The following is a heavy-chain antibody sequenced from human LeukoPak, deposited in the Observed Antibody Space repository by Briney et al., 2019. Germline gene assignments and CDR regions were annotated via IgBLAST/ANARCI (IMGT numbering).Heavy chain of an antibody. Sequence: PGGSLRLSCAASGFTLSSYWMHWVRQAPGKGLVWVSRINSDGSSTSYADSVKGRFTISRDNAKNSLYLQMNSLRVEDTAFYYCAKDNRRHYTSGPNPDSLHWGQGALVTVSS. J-gene: IGHJ4*02. CDR2: INSDGSST. CDR3: AKDNRRHYTSGPNPDSLH. V-gene: IGHV3-74*01. CDR1: GFTLSSYW. D-gene: IGHD6-19*01.